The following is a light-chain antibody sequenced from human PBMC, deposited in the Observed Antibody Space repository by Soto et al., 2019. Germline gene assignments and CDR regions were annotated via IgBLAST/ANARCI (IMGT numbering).Light chain of an antibody. CDR1: SSDIGGYHY. CDR2: DVS. J-gene: IGLJ2*01. CDR3: SSYTSSSTLV. V-gene: IGLV2-14*03. Sequence: QSALTQPASVSGSPGQSITISCTGTSSDIGGYHYVSWYQQHPGKAPKLMIFDVSNRPSGVSTRFSGSKSGNTASLTISGLQAEDEADYYCSSYTSSSTLVFGGGTKVTVL.